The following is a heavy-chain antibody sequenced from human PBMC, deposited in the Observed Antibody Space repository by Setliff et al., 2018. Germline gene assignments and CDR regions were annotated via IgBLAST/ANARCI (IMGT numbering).Heavy chain of an antibody. D-gene: IGHD2-21*02. CDR2: IYYRGST. J-gene: IGHJ3*02. Sequence: SETLSLTCTVSGGSISSTSYYWAWIRQPPGKGLEWTGSIYYRGSTFIYPSLRSRVTISADTSKNQFSLKLTSVTAADTAMYYCARVFGDNDLPDIWGRGTMVTVSS. CDR3: ARVFGDNDLPDI. CDR1: GGSISSTSYY. V-gene: IGHV4-39*07.